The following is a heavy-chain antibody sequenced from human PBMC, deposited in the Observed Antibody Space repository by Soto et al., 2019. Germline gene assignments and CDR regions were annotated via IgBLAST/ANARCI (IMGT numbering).Heavy chain of an antibody. CDR1: AFTFNRFW. V-gene: IGHV3-74*01. J-gene: IGHJ6*02. CDR2: ITGDGRYT. CDR3: ARHMGDAMDV. Sequence: VQLVESGGGLVQPGGSLRLSCAASAFTFNRFWMHWVRLVPGKELAWVSRITGDGRYTSYADSVKGRFTISRDNANNTLYLQMNSLRVEDTAVYYCARHMGDAMDVWGQGTTVNVSS.